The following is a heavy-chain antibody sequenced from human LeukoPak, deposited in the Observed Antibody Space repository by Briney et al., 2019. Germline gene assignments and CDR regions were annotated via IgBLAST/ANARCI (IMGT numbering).Heavy chain of an antibody. Sequence: ASVKVSCKSSGYTFTSYAMNWVRQAPGQGLEWMGWINTDSGNPTYAQGFTGRFVFSLDSSVSTAYLQISNLMPEDTAKYYCAREILRFDIWGQGTMVIVSS. J-gene: IGHJ3*02. CDR1: GYTFTSYA. CDR2: INTDSGNP. V-gene: IGHV7-4-1*02. CDR3: AREILRFDI.